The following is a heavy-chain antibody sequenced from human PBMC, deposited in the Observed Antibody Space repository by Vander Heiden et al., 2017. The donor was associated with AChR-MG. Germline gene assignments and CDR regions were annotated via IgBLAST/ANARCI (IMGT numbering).Heavy chain of an antibody. CDR3: ASRAAAGYYYGMDV. D-gene: IGHD6-13*01. CDR2: IYGGGST. Sequence: EVQLVETGGGLIQPGGSLRLSCAASGFPVSSNYMTWVRQVPGKGLECVAIIYGGGSTYYAGSVKGRFTISRDNSKNTLYLQMNSLRAEDTAVYYCASRAAAGYYYGMDVWGQGTTVTVSS. J-gene: IGHJ6*02. V-gene: IGHV3-53*02. CDR1: GFPVSSNY.